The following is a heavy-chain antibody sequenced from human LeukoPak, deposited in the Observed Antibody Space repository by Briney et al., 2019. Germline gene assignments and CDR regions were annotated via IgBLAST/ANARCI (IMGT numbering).Heavy chain of an antibody. D-gene: IGHD5-18*01. CDR3: ARCPYSYGLFEWFDP. V-gene: IGHV1-69*13. Sequence: SVKVSCKASGGTFSSYAISWVRQAPGQGLEWMGGIIPIFGTASYAQKFQGRVTITADESTSTAYMELSSLRSEDTAVYYCARCPYSYGLFEWFDPWGQGTLVTVSS. J-gene: IGHJ5*02. CDR1: GGTFSSYA. CDR2: IIPIFGTA.